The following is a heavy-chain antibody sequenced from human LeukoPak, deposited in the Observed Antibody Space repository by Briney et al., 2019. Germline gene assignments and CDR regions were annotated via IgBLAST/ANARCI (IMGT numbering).Heavy chain of an antibody. Sequence: GGSLRLSCAASGFTFSTCAMSWVRQAQGKGLEWVSGISGTTSGTYYADSVKGRFTISRDNSKNTLFLQVNSLRAEDTAVYYCAKVRTYFYHGLDVWGLGTTVTVSS. D-gene: IGHD1-14*01. CDR3: AKVRTYFYHGLDV. J-gene: IGHJ6*02. CDR1: GFTFSTCA. CDR2: ISGTTSGT. V-gene: IGHV3-23*01.